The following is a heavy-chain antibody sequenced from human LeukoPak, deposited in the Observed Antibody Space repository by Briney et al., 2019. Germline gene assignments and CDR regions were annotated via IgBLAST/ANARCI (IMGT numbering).Heavy chain of an antibody. CDR3: ARGGYGFSKYYYYYMDV. J-gene: IGHJ6*03. V-gene: IGHV4-30-4*08. CDR2: IYYSGST. D-gene: IGHD3-3*01. CDR1: GGSISSGDYY. Sequence: PSETLSLTCTVSGGSISSGDYYWSWIRQPPGKGLEWIGYIYYSGSTYYNPSLKSRVTISVDTSKNQFSLKLSSVTAADMAVYYCARGGYGFSKYYYYYMDVWGKGTTVTVSS.